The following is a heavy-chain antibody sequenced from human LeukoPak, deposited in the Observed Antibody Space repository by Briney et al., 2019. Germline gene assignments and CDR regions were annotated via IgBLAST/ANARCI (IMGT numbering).Heavy chain of an antibody. CDR2: IYYSGST. CDR3: ARVPQATYYDFWSGPVDAFDI. CDR1: GGSISSYY. Sequence: PSETLSLTCTVSGGSISSYYWSWIRQPPGQGLEWIGDIYYSGSTNYNPSLKRRVTISVDTSKNQFSLKVSSVTAADTAVYYCARVPQATYYDFWSGPVDAFDIWGQGTMVTVSS. J-gene: IGHJ3*02. D-gene: IGHD3-3*01. V-gene: IGHV4-59*01.